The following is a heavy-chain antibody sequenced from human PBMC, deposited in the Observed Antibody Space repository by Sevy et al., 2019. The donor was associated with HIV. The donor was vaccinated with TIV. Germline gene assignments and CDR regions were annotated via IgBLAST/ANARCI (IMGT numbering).Heavy chain of an antibody. V-gene: IGHV3-15*01. D-gene: IGHD2-8*02. CDR3: STDPIIVLLVTDGMDV. Sequence: GGSLRLSCAASGFTFSHAWMSWVRQAPGKGLEWVGRIKSKTDGGTIDYAAPVKGRFTISRDDSKNTLYLQMNSLKTEDTAVYYCSTDPIIVLLVTDGMDVWGQGTTVTVSS. CDR1: GFTFSHAW. J-gene: IGHJ6*02. CDR2: IKSKTDGGTI.